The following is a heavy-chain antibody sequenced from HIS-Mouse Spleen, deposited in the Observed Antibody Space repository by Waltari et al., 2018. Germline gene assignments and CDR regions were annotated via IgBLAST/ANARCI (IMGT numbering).Heavy chain of an antibody. CDR1: GFSLSTSGMC. Sequence: QVTLRESGPALVKPTQTLTLTCTFSGFSLSTSGMCVSWIRHPPGNGLEWLARIDWDDDKYYSTSLKTRLTISKDTSKNQVVLTMTNMDPVDTATYYCARIAEGYSSGWYAFDYWGQGTLVTVSS. CDR2: IDWDDDK. CDR3: ARIAEGYSSGWYAFDY. D-gene: IGHD6-19*01. V-gene: IGHV2-70*15. J-gene: IGHJ4*02.